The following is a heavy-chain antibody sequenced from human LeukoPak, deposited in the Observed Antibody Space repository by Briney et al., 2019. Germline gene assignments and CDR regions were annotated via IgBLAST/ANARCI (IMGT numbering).Heavy chain of an antibody. V-gene: IGHV4-34*01. J-gene: IGHJ4*02. CDR3: ARDHSGYGLFDY. Sequence: SETLSLTCAVYGGSFSAYYWSWIRQPPGKGLEWIGDISYSGGTYYNPSLRSRVTISEDTSKNQFSLRLSSVTAADTAVYYCARDHSGYGLFDYWGQGTLVTVSS. CDR1: GGSFSAYY. D-gene: IGHD5-12*01. CDR2: ISYSGGT.